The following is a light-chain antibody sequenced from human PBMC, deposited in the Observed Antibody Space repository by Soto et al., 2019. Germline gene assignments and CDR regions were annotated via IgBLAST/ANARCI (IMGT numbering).Light chain of an antibody. CDR3: QAWDSSTALV. V-gene: IGLV3-1*01. CDR1: KLGDKY. J-gene: IGLJ2*01. Sequence: SSELTQPPSVSVSPGQTASITCSGDKLGDKYACWYQQKPRQSPVLVIYQDSKRPSGIPERFSGSNSGNTATLTISGAQAMDEADYYCQAWDSSTALVFGGGTQLTVL. CDR2: QDS.